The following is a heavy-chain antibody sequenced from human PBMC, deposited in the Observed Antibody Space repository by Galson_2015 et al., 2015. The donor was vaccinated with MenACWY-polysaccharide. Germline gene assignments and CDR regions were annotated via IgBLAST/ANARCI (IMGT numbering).Heavy chain of an antibody. V-gene: IGHV3-30-3*01. CDR2: ISYDATNK. CDR3: ARSYCSRTTCYGMDV. CDR1: GFTFSSYA. D-gene: IGHD2-2*01. J-gene: IGHJ6*02. Sequence: LRLSCAASGFTFSSYAIHWVRQAPGKGLDWVAVISYDATNKYYGDSVEGRFTISRDNSKNTLYLQMNSLRGEDTAVYYCARSYCSRTTCYGMDVWGQGTTVTVSS.